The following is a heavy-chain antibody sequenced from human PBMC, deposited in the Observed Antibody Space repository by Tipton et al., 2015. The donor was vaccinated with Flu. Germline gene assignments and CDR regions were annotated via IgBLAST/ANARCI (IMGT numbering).Heavy chain of an antibody. D-gene: IGHD2-2*01. CDR2: IKSKTDGGTT. J-gene: IGHJ4*02. V-gene: IGHV3-15*01. Sequence: SLRLSCAASGFTFSNAWMSWVRQAPGKGLEWVGRIKSKTDGGTTDYAAPVKGRFTISRDDSKNTLYLQMNSLKTEDTAVYYCTTEPSRVEDIVVVPAYDCCGQGTLVTVSS. CDR3: TTEPSRVEDIVVVPAYDC. CDR1: GFTFSNAW.